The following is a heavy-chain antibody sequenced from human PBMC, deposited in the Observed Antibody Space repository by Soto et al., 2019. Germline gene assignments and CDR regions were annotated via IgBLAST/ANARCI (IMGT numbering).Heavy chain of an antibody. J-gene: IGHJ4*02. CDR1: GYTFTSYG. V-gene: IGHV1-18*04. D-gene: IGHD2-15*01. Sequence: QVQLVQSGAEVKKPGASVKVSCKASGYTFTSYGISWVRQAPGQGLEWMGWISAYNGNTNYAQKLQGRVTMTTDTSTSTAYMELRSLRSDDTAVYYCARESGGYCSVGSCYPFDYWCQGTLFTVSS. CDR2: ISAYNGNT. CDR3: ARESGGYCSVGSCYPFDY.